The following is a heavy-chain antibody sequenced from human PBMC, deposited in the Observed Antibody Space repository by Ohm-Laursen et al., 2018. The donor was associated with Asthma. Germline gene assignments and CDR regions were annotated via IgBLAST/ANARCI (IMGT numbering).Heavy chain of an antibody. CDR1: GFSLSNARMG. V-gene: IGHV2-26*01. CDR2: IFSNDEK. D-gene: IGHD2-2*01. CDR3: ARMGGGSSCSSTSCYLSDYYYGMDV. Sequence: PTQTLTLTCTVSGFSLSNARMGVSWIRQPPGKALEWLAHIFSNDEKSYSTCLKSRLTISKDTSKSQVVLTMTNMDPVDTATYYCARMGGGSSCSSTSCYLSDYYYGMDVWGQGTTVTVPS. J-gene: IGHJ6*02.